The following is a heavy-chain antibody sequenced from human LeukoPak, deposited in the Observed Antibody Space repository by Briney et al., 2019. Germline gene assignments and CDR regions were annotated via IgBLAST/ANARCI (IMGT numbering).Heavy chain of an antibody. D-gene: IGHD1-20*01. CDR2: IYTSGST. CDR1: GGSISSYY. Sequence: SETLSLTCTVSGGSISSYYWSWIRQPAGKGLEWIGRIYTSGSTNYNPSLKSRVTMSVDTSKNQFSLKLSSVTAADTAVYYCASTGELDWYNWNDDQPFDYWGQGTLVTVSS. J-gene: IGHJ4*02. V-gene: IGHV4-4*07. CDR3: ASTGELDWYNWNDDQPFDY.